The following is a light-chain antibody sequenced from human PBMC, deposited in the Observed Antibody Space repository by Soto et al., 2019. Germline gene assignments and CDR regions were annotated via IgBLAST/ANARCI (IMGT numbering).Light chain of an antibody. Sequence: EIVLTQSPGTLSLSPGERATLSCRASQSVSSSYLAWYQQKPGQAPRLLIYGASSRATGIQDRFSGSGSGTDFTLTISRLEPEDFAAYYCQQYGSSFTFGPGTKVDIK. CDR2: GAS. V-gene: IGKV3-20*01. CDR1: QSVSSSY. CDR3: QQYGSSFT. J-gene: IGKJ3*01.